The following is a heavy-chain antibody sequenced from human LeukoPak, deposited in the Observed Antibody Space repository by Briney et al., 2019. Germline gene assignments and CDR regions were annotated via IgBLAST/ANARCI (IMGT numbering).Heavy chain of an antibody. Sequence: SETLSLTCTVSGGSISGYYWSWIRQPPGKGLEWIGYIYTSGSTNYNPSLKSRVTISVDTSKNQFSLKLTSVTAADTAVYYCARQGWHGSGSYYFDYWGQGTLVTVSS. D-gene: IGHD3-10*01. V-gene: IGHV4-4*09. CDR3: ARQGWHGSGSYYFDY. CDR1: GGSISGYY. J-gene: IGHJ4*02. CDR2: IYTSGST.